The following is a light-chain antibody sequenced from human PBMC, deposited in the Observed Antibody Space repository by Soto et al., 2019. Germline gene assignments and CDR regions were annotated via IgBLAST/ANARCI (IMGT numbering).Light chain of an antibody. Sequence: QSVLTQPPSVSGAPGQRVIVSCTGSTSNIGAGYDVHWYQQLPGTSPKLLIFANSNRPSGVPDRFSASRSGSSASLTITGLQAEDEADYYCQSYDTSLSGAYVFGSGTKGT. V-gene: IGLV1-40*01. CDR1: TSNIGAGYD. CDR3: QSYDTSLSGAYV. CDR2: ANS. J-gene: IGLJ1*01.